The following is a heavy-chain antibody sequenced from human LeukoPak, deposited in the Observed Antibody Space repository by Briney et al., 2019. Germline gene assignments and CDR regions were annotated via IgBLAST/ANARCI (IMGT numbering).Heavy chain of an antibody. CDR2: ISGSGGST. V-gene: IGHV3-23*01. CDR3: AKDPMYYYGSETKFDY. D-gene: IGHD3-10*01. Sequence: GGSLRLSCAASGFTFSSYGMSWVRQAPGKGLEWVSAISGSGGSTYYADSVKGRFTISRDNSKNTLYLQMNSLRAEDTAVYYCAKDPMYYYGSETKFDYWGQGTLVTVSS. J-gene: IGHJ4*02. CDR1: GFTFSSYG.